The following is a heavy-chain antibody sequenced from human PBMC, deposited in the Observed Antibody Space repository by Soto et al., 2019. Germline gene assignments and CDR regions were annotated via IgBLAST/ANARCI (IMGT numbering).Heavy chain of an antibody. J-gene: IGHJ5*01. V-gene: IGHV4-59*01. Sequence: SETLSLTCTVSGGSISSYYWSWIRQPPGKGLEWIGYIYYSGSTNYNPSLKSRVTISVDTSKNQFSLKLSSVTAADTAVYYCAKAYYGGGWFDSWGQGTLVTVSS. CDR3: AKAYYGGGWFDS. CDR1: GGSISSYY. CDR2: IYYSGST. D-gene: IGHD1-26*01.